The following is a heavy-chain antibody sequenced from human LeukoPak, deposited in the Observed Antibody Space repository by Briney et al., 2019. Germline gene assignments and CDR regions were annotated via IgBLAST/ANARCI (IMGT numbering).Heavy chain of an antibody. D-gene: IGHD6-13*01. V-gene: IGHV4-34*01. CDR2: INHSGST. Sequence: SETLSLTCAVYGGSFSGYYWSWIRQPPGKGLEWIGEINHSGSTNYNPSLKSRVTISVDTSKNQFSLKLSSVTAADTAVYYCARGLGAAASEKRINWFDPWGQGTLVTVSS. CDR3: ARGLGAAASEKRINWFDP. J-gene: IGHJ5*02. CDR1: GGSFSGYY.